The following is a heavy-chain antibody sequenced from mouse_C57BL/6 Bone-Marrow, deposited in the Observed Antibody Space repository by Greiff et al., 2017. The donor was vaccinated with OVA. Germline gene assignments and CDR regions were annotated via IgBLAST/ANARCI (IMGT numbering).Heavy chain of an antibody. CDR1: GFTFSSYA. J-gene: IGHJ3*01. CDR2: ISDGGSYT. V-gene: IGHV5-4*01. Sequence: EVQLVESGGGLVKPGGSLKLSCAASGFTFSSYAMSWVRQTPEKRLEWVATISDGGSYTYYPDNVKGRFTISRDNAKNNLYLQMSHLKSEDTAMYYCAREDSIPFAYWGQGTLVTVSA. CDR3: AREDSIPFAY. D-gene: IGHD2-10*02.